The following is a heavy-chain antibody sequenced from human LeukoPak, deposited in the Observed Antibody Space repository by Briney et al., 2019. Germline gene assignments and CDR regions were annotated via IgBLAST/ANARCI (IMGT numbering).Heavy chain of an antibody. CDR1: GFTFSSYA. CDR3: ASDDYYDSSGYQYYFDY. Sequence: PGGSLRLSCAASGFTFSSYAMHWVRQAPGKGLEWVAVISYDGSNKYYADSVKGRFTISRDNSKNTLYLQMNSLRAEDTAVYYCASDDYYDSSGYQYYFDYWGQGTLVTVSS. V-gene: IGHV3-30*04. J-gene: IGHJ4*02. D-gene: IGHD3-22*01. CDR2: ISYDGSNK.